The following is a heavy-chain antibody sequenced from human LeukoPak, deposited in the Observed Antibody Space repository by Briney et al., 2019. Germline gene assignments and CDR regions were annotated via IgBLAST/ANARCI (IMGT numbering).Heavy chain of an antibody. D-gene: IGHD1-26*01. Sequence: PGGSLRLSCAASGFTFSSYSMNWVRQAPGKGLEWVSSTSSSSSYIYYADSVKGRFTISRDNAKNSLYLQMNSLRAEDTAVYYCARDDGSYSRSPGFDYWGQGTLVTVSS. CDR2: TSSSSSYI. J-gene: IGHJ4*02. V-gene: IGHV3-21*01. CDR3: ARDDGSYSRSPGFDY. CDR1: GFTFSSYS.